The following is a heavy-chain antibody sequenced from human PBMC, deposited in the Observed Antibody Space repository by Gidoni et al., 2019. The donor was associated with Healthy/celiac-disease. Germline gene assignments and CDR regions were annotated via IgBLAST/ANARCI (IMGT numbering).Heavy chain of an antibody. CDR2: IYYSGST. D-gene: IGHD6-6*01. V-gene: IGHV4-59*01. Sequence: QVQLQESGPGLVKPSETLSLTCPVPGGSISSYYWSWIRQPPGKGLEWIGYIYYSGSTNYNPSLKSRVTISVDTSKNQFSLKLSSVTAADTAVYYCARGAARFDYWGQGTLVTVSS. CDR3: ARGAARFDY. J-gene: IGHJ4*02. CDR1: GGSISSYY.